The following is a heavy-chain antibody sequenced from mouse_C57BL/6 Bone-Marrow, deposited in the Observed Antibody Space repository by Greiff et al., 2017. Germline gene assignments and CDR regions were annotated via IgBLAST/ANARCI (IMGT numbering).Heavy chain of an antibody. CDR2: IYPGSGST. D-gene: IGHD1-1*01. CDR1: GSTFTSYW. V-gene: IGHV1-55*01. Sequence: QVQLQQPGAELVKPGASVKMSCKASGSTFTSYWITWVKQRPGQGLEWIGDIYPGSGSTNYNEKFKCKATLTVDTSSSTAYMQLSSLTSEDSAVYYGARSTTVVATPYYYAMDYWGQGTSVTVSS. J-gene: IGHJ4*01. CDR3: ARSTTVVATPYYYAMDY.